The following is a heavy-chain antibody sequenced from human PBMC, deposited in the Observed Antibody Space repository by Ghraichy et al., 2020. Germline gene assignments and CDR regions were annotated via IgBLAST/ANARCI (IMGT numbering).Heavy chain of an antibody. D-gene: IGHD5-12*01. Sequence: GGSLRLSCATSGFTFSSSSINWVRQAPGKGLEWLSYISSGSTTIYYTDSVKGRFTISRDNAKNSLYLQMNSLTDEDTAVYYCARGREYSAYDAFDYWGHGTLVTVSS. V-gene: IGHV3-48*02. CDR1: GFTFSSSS. CDR3: ARGREYSAYDAFDY. CDR2: ISSGSTTI. J-gene: IGHJ4*01.